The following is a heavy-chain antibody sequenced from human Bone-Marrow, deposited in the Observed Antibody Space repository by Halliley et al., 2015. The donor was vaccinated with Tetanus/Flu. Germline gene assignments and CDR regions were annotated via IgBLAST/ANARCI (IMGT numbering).Heavy chain of an antibody. CDR3: ARGHRVSNGWGTYYNYGMDA. V-gene: IGHV4-34*01. D-gene: IGHD6-19*01. CDR2: IIPYGNI. J-gene: IGHJ6*02. CDR1: GGSFGDSGYY. Sequence: GLVKPSETLTLTCAVYGGSFGDSGYYWNWCRQPPGKGLEWIGEIIPYGNINHNQSLQSRVTISVDTSKNQFSLKLSSVSAADTAVYYCARGHRVSNGWGTYYNYGMDAWGQGTAVSVSS.